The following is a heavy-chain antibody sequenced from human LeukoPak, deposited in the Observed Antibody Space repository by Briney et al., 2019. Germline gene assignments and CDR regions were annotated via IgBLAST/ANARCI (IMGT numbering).Heavy chain of an antibody. Sequence: GGSLRLSCAASGFTFSSFWMSWVRQAQGKGLEWVANIKQDGSEKYYVDSVKGRFTISRDNAKNSLYLQMNSLRAEDTAVYYCARAHPSYDFWSGYYPMVYWGQGTLVTVSS. V-gene: IGHV3-7*03. CDR1: GFTFSSFW. J-gene: IGHJ4*02. D-gene: IGHD3-3*01. CDR3: ARAHPSYDFWSGYYPMVY. CDR2: IKQDGSEK.